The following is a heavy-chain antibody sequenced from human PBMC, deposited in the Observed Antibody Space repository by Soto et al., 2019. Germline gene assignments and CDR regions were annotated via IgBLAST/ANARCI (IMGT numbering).Heavy chain of an antibody. CDR1: GYIFTSWR. V-gene: IGHV1-18*01. Sequence: ASVKVSCKASGYIFTSWRITWVRQAPGQGLEYMGWINPYNGKTNYAQKFQGRVTMTTDTSTNTAYMELGSLRSDDTALYYRARESGGLDPWGQGTLVTVSS. CDR3: ARESGGLDP. CDR2: INPYNGKT. J-gene: IGHJ5*02.